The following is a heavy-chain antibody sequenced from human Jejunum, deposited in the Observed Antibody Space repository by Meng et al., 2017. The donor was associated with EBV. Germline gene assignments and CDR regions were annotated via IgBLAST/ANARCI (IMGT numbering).Heavy chain of an antibody. Sequence: QLHLQHWGAGRWKPSGPLSLPLADIRRQCCGYYCSWIRHHPGKGLEWIGEINHSGSTNYNPSLRSRVTISVETSKNQFSLSLNSVTAADTAIYYCARVAFSYTTRSLDSWGQGTLVTVSS. CDR3: ARVAFSYTTRSLDS. J-gene: IGHJ4*02. V-gene: IGHV4-34*02. CDR2: INHSGST. CDR1: RRQCCGYY. D-gene: IGHD3-16*02.